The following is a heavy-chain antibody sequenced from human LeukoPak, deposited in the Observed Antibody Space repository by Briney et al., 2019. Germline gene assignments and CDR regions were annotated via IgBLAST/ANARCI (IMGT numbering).Heavy chain of an antibody. CDR3: ARGRGGFAY. Sequence: SETLSLTCAVYGGSFSGYYWSWIRQPSGKGLEWIGEINHSGSTNYNPSLKSRVTISVDTSKNQFSLKLSSVTAADTAVYYCARGRGGFAYWGQGTLVTASS. CDR2: INHSGST. J-gene: IGHJ4*02. V-gene: IGHV4-34*01. CDR1: GGSFSGYY.